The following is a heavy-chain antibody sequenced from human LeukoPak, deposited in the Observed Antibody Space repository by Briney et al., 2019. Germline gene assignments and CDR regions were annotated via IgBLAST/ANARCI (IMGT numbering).Heavy chain of an antibody. J-gene: IGHJ6*02. CDR1: GFTFSSYG. Sequence: PGRSLRLSCAASGFTFSSYGMHWVRQAPGKGLEWVAVISYDGSNKYYADSVKGRFTISRDNSKNTLYLQMNSLRAEDTAVYYCAKDPGIAVAGTIFYYYYGMDVWGQGTTVTVSS. D-gene: IGHD6-19*01. V-gene: IGHV3-30*18. CDR2: ISYDGSNK. CDR3: AKDPGIAVAGTIFYYYYGMDV.